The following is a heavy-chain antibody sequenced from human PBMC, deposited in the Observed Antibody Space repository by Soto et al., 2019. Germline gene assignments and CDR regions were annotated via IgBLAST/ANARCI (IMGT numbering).Heavy chain of an antibody. Sequence: PGESLKISCKGSGYSFTSYWISWVRQMPGKGLEWMGRINPSDSYTNYSPSFQGHVTISTDRSISTAYLQWSSLKASDTAMYYCARLVRGNTAFDIWDQGTMVTVS. CDR1: GYSFTSYW. V-gene: IGHV5-10-1*01. J-gene: IGHJ3*02. D-gene: IGHD2-15*01. CDR3: ARLVRGNTAFDI. CDR2: INPSDSYT.